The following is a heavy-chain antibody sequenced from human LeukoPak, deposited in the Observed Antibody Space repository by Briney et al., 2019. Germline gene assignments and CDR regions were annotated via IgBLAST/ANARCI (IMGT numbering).Heavy chain of an antibody. CDR1: GFTFSSYA. D-gene: IGHD4-11*01. J-gene: IGHJ4*02. CDR2: ISYDGSNK. CDR3: ARDLDSVTTYEPDY. V-gene: IGHV3-30*04. Sequence: GGSLRLSCAASGFTFSSYAMHWVRQAPGKGLEWVAVISYDGSNKYYADSVKGRFTISRDNSKNTLYLQVNSLRAEDTAVYYCARDLDSVTTYEPDYWGQGTLVTVSS.